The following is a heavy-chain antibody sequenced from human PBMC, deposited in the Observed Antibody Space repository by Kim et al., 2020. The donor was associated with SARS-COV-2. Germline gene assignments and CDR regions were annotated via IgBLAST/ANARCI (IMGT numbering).Heavy chain of an antibody. Sequence: YYADAVKGRFTISRDKSKNTLYLQMNSLRAEDTAVYYCARDPRLRYYFDYWGQGTLVTVSS. J-gene: IGHJ4*02. CDR3: ARDPRLRYYFDY. V-gene: IGHV3-33*01.